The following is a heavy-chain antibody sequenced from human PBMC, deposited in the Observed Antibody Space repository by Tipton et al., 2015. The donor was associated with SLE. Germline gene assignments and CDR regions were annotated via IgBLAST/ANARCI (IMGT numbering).Heavy chain of an antibody. V-gene: IGHV1-18*01. J-gene: IGHJ4*02. CDR3: ASHFFGSSFGYYYFDY. CDR2: ISAYTGHT. D-gene: IGHD6-6*01. Sequence: QLVQSGPEVKKPGASVKVSCKASGYIFSSYGLSWVRQAPGQGLEWMGWISAYTGHTGYAQKFQGRVTMTTDTSTSTAYMELRSLRSDSTAVYSCASHFFGSSFGYYYFDYWGQGTLVTVSS. CDR1: GYIFSSYG.